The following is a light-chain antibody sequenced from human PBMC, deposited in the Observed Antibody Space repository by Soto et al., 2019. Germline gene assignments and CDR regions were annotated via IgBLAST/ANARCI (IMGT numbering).Light chain of an antibody. CDR2: TNN. CDR1: GSHS. CDR3: ATWDDSLKGV. Sequence: GSHSVNWYQHLPGTAPKLLINTNNQRPSGVPDRFSGYKSDTSASLVISGLQYEDEAHYYCATWDDSLKGVFGTGTKVTV. J-gene: IGLJ1*01. V-gene: IGLV1-44*01.